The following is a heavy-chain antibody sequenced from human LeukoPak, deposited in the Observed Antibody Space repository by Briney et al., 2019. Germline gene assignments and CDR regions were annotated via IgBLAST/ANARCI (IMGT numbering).Heavy chain of an antibody. J-gene: IGHJ5*02. CDR3: ARGGWWDNWNRFDP. CDR2: INHSGST. CDR1: GGSFSAYY. Sequence: SETLSLTCAVYGGSFSAYYWNWIRQTPGKGLEWIGEINHSGSTDYNPSLKSRVTISVDTSKNQFSLKLASVTAADTAVYYCARGGWWDNWNRFDPWGQGTLVTVSS. V-gene: IGHV4-34*01. D-gene: IGHD1-1*01.